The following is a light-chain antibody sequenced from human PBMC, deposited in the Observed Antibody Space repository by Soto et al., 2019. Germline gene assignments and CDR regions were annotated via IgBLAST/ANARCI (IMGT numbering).Light chain of an antibody. J-gene: IGKJ1*01. CDR1: QSISAW. Sequence: DIHLTQSPSSLSASVGDRVTITFRASQSISAWMAWYQQKPGKAPKLLIYDASNLESGVPSRFSGSGSGTEFTVTISNLQPDDFATYYCQQYENYWTFGQGTKVDIK. CDR2: DAS. V-gene: IGKV1-5*01. CDR3: QQYENYWT.